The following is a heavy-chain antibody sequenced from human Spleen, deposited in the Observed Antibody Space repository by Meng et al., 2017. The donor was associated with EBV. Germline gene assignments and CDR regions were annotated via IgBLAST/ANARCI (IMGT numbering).Heavy chain of an antibody. Sequence: VQAVRAGAEAKKPGSSVKVSCKASGGTVSSFSSDVISWVRQAPGQGLEWMGGIIPFFGTANYAQKFQGRVTITADDSTSTAYMELSSLRSEDTAVYYCARGGSSWYRWFDPWGQGTLVTVSS. J-gene: IGHJ5*02. CDR1: GGTVSSFSSDV. D-gene: IGHD6-13*01. CDR3: ARGGSSWYRWFDP. V-gene: IGHV1-69*01. CDR2: IIPFFGTA.